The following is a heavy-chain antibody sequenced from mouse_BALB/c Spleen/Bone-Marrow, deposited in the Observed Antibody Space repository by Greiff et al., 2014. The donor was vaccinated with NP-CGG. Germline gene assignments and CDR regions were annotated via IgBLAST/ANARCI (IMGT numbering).Heavy chain of an antibody. D-gene: IGHD1-1*01. CDR2: IISNGGGT. J-gene: IGHJ4*01. V-gene: IGHV5-6-2*01. Sequence: CGGGLVKLGGSLKLSCAASGFTFSSYYMSWVRQTPEKRLELVAAIISNGGGTYYPDTMKGRFIISRDNAKSTLYLQMSSLKSEDTALYYCARRGISTSEGVGAMDYWGQGTSVTVSS. CDR3: ARRGISTSEGVGAMDY. CDR1: GFTFSSYY.